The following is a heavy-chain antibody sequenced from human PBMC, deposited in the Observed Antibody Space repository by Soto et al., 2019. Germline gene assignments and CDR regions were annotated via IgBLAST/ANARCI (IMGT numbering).Heavy chain of an antibody. Sequence: QVQLVQSGAEVKKPGSSVKVSCKASGGTFSSYAISWVRQAPGQGLEWMGGIIPIFGTANYAQKFQGRVTITADASTSTAYMELSSLRSEDTAVYYCARERNCSGGSCRHAYYYYYGMDVWGQGTTVTVSS. V-gene: IGHV1-69*12. CDR2: IIPIFGTA. CDR1: GGTFSSYA. CDR3: ARERNCSGGSCRHAYYYYYGMDV. J-gene: IGHJ6*02. D-gene: IGHD2-15*01.